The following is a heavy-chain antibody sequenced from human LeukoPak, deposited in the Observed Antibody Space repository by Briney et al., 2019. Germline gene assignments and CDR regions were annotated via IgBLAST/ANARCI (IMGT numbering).Heavy chain of an antibody. V-gene: IGHV3-30*02. J-gene: IGHJ4*02. Sequence: GGSLRLSCAASGFTFSSYGMHWVRQAPGKGLEWVAFIRYDGSNKYYADSVKGRFTISRDNSKNTLYLQMNSLRAEDTGVYYCAKDRGYCSGGSCYYFDYWGQGTLVTVSS. CDR2: IRYDGSNK. D-gene: IGHD2-15*01. CDR1: GFTFSSYG. CDR3: AKDRGYCSGGSCYYFDY.